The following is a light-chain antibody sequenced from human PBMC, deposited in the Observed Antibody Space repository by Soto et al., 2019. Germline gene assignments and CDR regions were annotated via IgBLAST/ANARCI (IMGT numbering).Light chain of an antibody. Sequence: QSALTQPRSVSGSPGQSVTISCTGTSSDVGEYDYVSWYQHHPGKAPKLMIYDVSQRPSGVPDRFSGSKSGSTASLTISGLEADDDADYYYASYAGSRVFGTGTKLTVL. CDR2: DVS. V-gene: IGLV2-11*01. J-gene: IGLJ2*01. CDR1: SSDVGEYDY. CDR3: ASYAGSRV.